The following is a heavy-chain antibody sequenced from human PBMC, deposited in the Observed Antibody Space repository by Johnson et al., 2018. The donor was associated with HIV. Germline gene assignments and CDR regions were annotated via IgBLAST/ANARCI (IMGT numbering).Heavy chain of an antibody. Sequence: VQLVESGGGLVQPGGSLRLSCAASGFTFSSYWMSWVRQAPGKGLEWVANIKQDGSEKYYVDSVKGRFTISRDNAKNSLYLQMNSLRAEDTAVYYCARDYLYDYDSSGYYYLDAFDIWGQGTMVTVSS. D-gene: IGHD3-22*01. CDR1: GFTFSSYW. CDR2: IKQDGSEK. J-gene: IGHJ3*02. CDR3: ARDYLYDYDSSGYYYLDAFDI. V-gene: IGHV3-7*04.